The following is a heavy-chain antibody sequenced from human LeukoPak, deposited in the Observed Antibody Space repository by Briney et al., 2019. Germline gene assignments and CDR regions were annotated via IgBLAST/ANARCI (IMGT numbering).Heavy chain of an antibody. CDR2: INQDGSEI. CDR3: ARDQDSMIVVRTTNWFFDL. J-gene: IGHJ2*01. D-gene: IGHD3-22*01. Sequence: QPGGSLRLSCAASGFSVSFNYMTWVRQAPGKGLEWLANINQDGSEIYYVDSVKGRFTISRDNGKNSLYLQINSLRADDTAVYYCARDQDSMIVVRTTNWFFDLWGRGTLVTVSS. V-gene: IGHV3-7*01. CDR1: GFSVSFNY.